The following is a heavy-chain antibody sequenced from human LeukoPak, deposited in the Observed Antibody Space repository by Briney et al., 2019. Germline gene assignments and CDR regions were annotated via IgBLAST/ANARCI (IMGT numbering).Heavy chain of an antibody. CDR3: AKSDQAYYYYYYMDV. J-gene: IGHJ6*03. CDR2: ISGSGGST. Sequence: PGGSLRLSCAASGFTFSSYAMSWVRQAPGKGLEWVSAISGSGGSTYYADSVKGRFTISRDNSKNTLCLQMNSLRAEDTAVYYCAKSDQAYYYYYYMDVWGKGTTVTVSS. V-gene: IGHV3-23*01. CDR1: GFTFSSYA.